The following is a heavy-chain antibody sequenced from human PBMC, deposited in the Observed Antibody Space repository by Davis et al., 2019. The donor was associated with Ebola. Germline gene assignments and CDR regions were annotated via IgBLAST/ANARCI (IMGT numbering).Heavy chain of an antibody. D-gene: IGHD2-15*01. CDR2: ISAYNGNT. CDR1: GYTFTSYG. Sequence: ASVKVSCKASGYTFTSYGISWVRQAPGQGLEWMGWISAYNGNTNYAQKLQGRVTMTTDTSTSTAYMELRSLRSDDTAVYYCARDHCSGGSCYNPRYYYYYYGMDVWGQGTTVTVSS. J-gene: IGHJ6*02. V-gene: IGHV1-18*01. CDR3: ARDHCSGGSCYNPRYYYYYYGMDV.